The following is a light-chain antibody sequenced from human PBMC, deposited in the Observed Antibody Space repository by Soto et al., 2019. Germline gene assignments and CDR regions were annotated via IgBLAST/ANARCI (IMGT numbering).Light chain of an antibody. CDR2: DAS. V-gene: IGKV3-20*01. J-gene: IGKJ1*01. CDR3: QQYGSSPWT. Sequence: IVLTQSPGTLSLSPGERATISCRASQSVGGSYLSWYQQTPGQAPRLLIYDASSRATSIPDRFSGSGSGTDFTLTITSLEPEDVAVYYCQQYGSSPWTFGQGTKVDIK. CDR1: QSVGGSY.